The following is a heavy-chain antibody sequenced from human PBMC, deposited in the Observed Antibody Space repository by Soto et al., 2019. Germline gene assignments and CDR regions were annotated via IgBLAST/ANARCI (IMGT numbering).Heavy chain of an antibody. CDR2: INHSGST. CDR3: ARGHPPRQYQLPRDSDDAFDI. CDR1: GGSFSGYY. J-gene: IGHJ3*02. V-gene: IGHV4-34*01. Sequence: PSETLSLTCAVYGGSFSGYYWSWIRQPPGKGLEWIGEINHSGSTNYNPSLKSRVTISVDTSKNQFSLKLSSVTAADTAVYYCARGHPPRQYQLPRDSDDAFDIWGQGTMVTVSS. D-gene: IGHD2-2*01.